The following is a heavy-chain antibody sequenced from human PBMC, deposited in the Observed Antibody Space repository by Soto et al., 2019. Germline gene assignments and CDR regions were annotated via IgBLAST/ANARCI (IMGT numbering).Heavy chain of an antibody. CDR2: ISGGGGST. J-gene: IGHJ4*02. CDR3: AKARCSTANCYVPDY. D-gene: IGHD2-2*01. V-gene: IGHV3-23*01. Sequence: GGSLRLSCAASGFTFSSYAMSWVRQAPGKGLEWVSAISGGGGSTYYADSVQGRFTISGDNPKNTLYLQINSLRAEDTALYYCAKARCSTANCYVPDYWGQGTLVTVSS. CDR1: GFTFSSYA.